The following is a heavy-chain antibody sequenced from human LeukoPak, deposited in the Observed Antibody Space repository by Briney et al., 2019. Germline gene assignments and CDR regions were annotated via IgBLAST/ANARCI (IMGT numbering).Heavy chain of an antibody. J-gene: IGHJ6*03. Sequence: ASVNVSCKASVNTFTSYYMHWVRQAPGQGLEWMEIINPSGSNTTYAQKFQCRLTMTRDTSTSTVYMELSSLRSEDTAVYYCARGQYYYYMDVWGKGTTVTVSS. CDR3: ARGQYYYYMDV. V-gene: IGHV1-46*01. CDR1: VNTFTSYY. CDR2: INPSGSNT.